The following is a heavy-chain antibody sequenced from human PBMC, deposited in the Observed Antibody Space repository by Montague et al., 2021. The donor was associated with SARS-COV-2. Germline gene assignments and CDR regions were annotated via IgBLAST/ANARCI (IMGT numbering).Heavy chain of an antibody. CDR1: GFTFSSYG. V-gene: IGHV3-33*01. D-gene: IGHD4-17*01. Sequence: SLRLSCAASGFTFSSYGMHWVRQAPGKGLEWVAVIWYDGSNKYYADSVKGRFTISRDNSKNTLYLQTNSLRAEDTAVYYCARDAKDYGEGFDYWGQGTLVTVSS. J-gene: IGHJ4*02. CDR3: ARDAKDYGEGFDY. CDR2: IWYDGSNK.